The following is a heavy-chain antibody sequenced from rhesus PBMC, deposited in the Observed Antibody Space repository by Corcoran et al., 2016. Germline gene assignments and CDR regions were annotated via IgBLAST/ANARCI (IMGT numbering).Heavy chain of an antibody. J-gene: IGHJ5-1*01. Sequence: QVQLQESGPGLVKPSETLSLTCAVSGGSLRSNYWSWVRQAPGRGLEWIGYIYCSGSTYYNPSLKSRVTLSVDTSKNQFSLKLTSVTAADTAVYYCALRYEVWGPGVLVTVSS. CDR3: ALRYEV. CDR2: IYCSGST. V-gene: IGHV4S11*01. CDR1: GGSLRSNY. D-gene: IGHD1-1-1*01.